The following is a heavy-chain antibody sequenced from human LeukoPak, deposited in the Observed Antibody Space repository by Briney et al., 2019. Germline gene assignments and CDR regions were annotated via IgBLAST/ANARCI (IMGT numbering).Heavy chain of an antibody. D-gene: IGHD3-10*01. J-gene: IGHJ4*02. CDR1: GGSISSSSYY. CDR2: IYYSGST. CDR3: ARLMVRGVINDY. Sequence: PSETLSLTCTVSGGSISSSSYYWGWIRQPPGKGLEWIGSIYYSGSTYYNPSLKSRVTISVDTSKNQFSLKLSSVTAADTAVYYCARLMVRGVINDYWGQGTLVTVSS. V-gene: IGHV4-39*07.